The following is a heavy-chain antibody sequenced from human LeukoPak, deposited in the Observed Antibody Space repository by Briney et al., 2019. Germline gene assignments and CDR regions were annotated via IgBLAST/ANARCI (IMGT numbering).Heavy chain of an antibody. V-gene: IGHV4-39*01. Sequence: PSETLSLTCTVSGGSISSSSYYWGWIRQPPGKGLEWIGSIYYSGSTYYNPPLKSRVIISVDTSKNQFSLKLSSVTAADTAVYYCARCISMVRGVIRPPDYWGQGTLVTVSS. CDR3: ARCISMVRGVIRPPDY. CDR1: GGSISSSSYY. J-gene: IGHJ4*02. CDR2: IYYSGST. D-gene: IGHD3-10*01.